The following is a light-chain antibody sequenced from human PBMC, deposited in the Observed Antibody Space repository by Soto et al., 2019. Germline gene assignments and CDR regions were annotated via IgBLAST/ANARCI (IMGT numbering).Light chain of an antibody. J-gene: IGLJ2*01. CDR1: SSDIGNNY. Sequence: QYALTQPPSVSAAPGQKVTISCSGSSSDIGNNYVSWYQQLPGTAPKLLIYDSDKRPSGIPDRFSGSKSGTSATLGITGLQTGDEADYYCETWDSSRSIVVFGGGTKLTVL. CDR3: ETWDSSRSIVV. CDR2: DSD. V-gene: IGLV1-51*01.